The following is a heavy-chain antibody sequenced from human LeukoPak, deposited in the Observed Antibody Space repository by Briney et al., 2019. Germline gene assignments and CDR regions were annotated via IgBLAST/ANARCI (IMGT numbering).Heavy chain of an antibody. Sequence: GASVKVSCKASGYTFTSYGISWVRQAPGQGLEWMGWISAYNGNTNYAQKLQGRVTMTTDTSTSTAYMELRSLRSDDTAVYYCATDRYCSGGSCYYYYYYGMDVWGQGTTVTVSS. CDR2: ISAYNGNT. J-gene: IGHJ6*02. D-gene: IGHD2-15*01. CDR3: ATDRYCSGGSCYYYYYYGMDV. V-gene: IGHV1-18*01. CDR1: GYTFTSYG.